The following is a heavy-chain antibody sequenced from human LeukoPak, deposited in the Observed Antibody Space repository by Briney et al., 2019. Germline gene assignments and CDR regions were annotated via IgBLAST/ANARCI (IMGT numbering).Heavy chain of an antibody. V-gene: IGHV1-2*04. Sequence: ASVKVSCKASGYTFTGYYMHWVRQAPGQGLEWMGWINPNSGGTNYAQKFQGWVTMTRDTSTSTAYMELSRLRSDDTAVYYCARGGDYGDYDFGYWGQGTLVTVSS. J-gene: IGHJ4*02. CDR1: GYTFTGYY. D-gene: IGHD4-17*01. CDR2: INPNSGGT. CDR3: ARGGDYGDYDFGY.